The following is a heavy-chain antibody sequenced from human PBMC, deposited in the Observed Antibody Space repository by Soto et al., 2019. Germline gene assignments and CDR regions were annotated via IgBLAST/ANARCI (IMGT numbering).Heavy chain of an antibody. CDR3: ASSDGYNPC. CDR1: GFTFSSYA. D-gene: IGHD5-12*01. Sequence: QVQLVESGGGVVQPGRSLRLSCAASGFTFSSYAMHWVRQAPGKGQEWVAVISYDGSNKYYADSVKGRFTISRDNSKNTLYLQMNSLRAEDTAVYYCASSDGYNPCWGQGTLVTVSS. J-gene: IGHJ4*02. V-gene: IGHV3-30-3*01. CDR2: ISYDGSNK.